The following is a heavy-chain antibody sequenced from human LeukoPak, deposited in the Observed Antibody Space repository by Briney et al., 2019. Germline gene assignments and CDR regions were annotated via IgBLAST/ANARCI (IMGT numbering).Heavy chain of an antibody. V-gene: IGHV3-13*01. CDR3: AKVGPIYCSSTSCYDY. D-gene: IGHD2-2*01. CDR2: IRTTGDT. CDR1: GFTFNYYD. J-gene: IGHJ4*02. Sequence: PGGSLRLSCAVSGFTFNYYDMHWVRQAPGKRLEWVSAIRTTGDTHYPDSVKGRFTISRDNSKNTLYLQMNSLRAEDTAVYYCAKVGPIYCSSTSCYDYWGQGTLVTVSS.